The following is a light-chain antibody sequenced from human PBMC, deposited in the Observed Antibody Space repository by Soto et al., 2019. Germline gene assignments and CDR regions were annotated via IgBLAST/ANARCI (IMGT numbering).Light chain of an antibody. CDR3: QRYHGWPIT. J-gene: IGKJ5*01. CDR2: DST. V-gene: IGKV3D-15*01. Sequence: RVMPHSHATLSVTPGPGFPRXCRASQSVRSHLAWYQQIPGQPPRLLIYDSTNRAAGIPARFSGSRSGTDFTLTISSLQSEDFAVYYCQRYHGWPITFGQGTRLEI. CDR1: QSVRSH.